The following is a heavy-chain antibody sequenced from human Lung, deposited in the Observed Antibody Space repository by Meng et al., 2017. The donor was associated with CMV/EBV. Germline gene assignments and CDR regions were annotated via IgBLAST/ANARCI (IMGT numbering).Heavy chain of an antibody. CDR3: ARALYSTSNTISAFNY. V-gene: IGHV1-69*10. CDR2: IIPILGIA. Sequence: SXXVSXKASGGTFSSYAISWVRQAPGQGLEWMGGIIPILGIANYAQKFQGRVMITADKSTSTAYMELSSLRSEDTAVYYCARALYSTSNTISAFNYWGQGTLVTVSS. J-gene: IGHJ4*02. CDR1: GGTFSSYA. D-gene: IGHD3-3*01.